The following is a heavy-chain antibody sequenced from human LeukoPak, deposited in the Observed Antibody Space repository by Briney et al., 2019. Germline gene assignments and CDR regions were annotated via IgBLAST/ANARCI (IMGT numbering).Heavy chain of an antibody. CDR1: GGSFSGYY. Sequence: PSETLSLTCAVYGGSFSGYYWSWIRQPPGKGLEWIGEINHSGSTNYNPSLKSRVTISVDTSKNQFSLKLSSVTAADTAVYYCARHSYDSSGYYLEENGMDVWGQGTTVTVSS. CDR2: INHSGST. D-gene: IGHD3-22*01. V-gene: IGHV4-34*01. CDR3: ARHSYDSSGYYLEENGMDV. J-gene: IGHJ6*02.